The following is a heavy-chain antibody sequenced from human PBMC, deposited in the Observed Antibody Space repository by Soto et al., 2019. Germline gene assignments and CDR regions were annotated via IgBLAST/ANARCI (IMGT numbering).Heavy chain of an antibody. J-gene: IGHJ4*02. V-gene: IGHV3-15*07. CDR2: IRSKTAGGTT. D-gene: IGHD2-15*01. CDR3: TTERYCSGGSCYSED. Sequence: EVQLVESGGGLVKPGGSLRLSCAASGFTFTNALMNWVRQAPGKGLEWVGRIRSKTAGGTTDYAAPVRGRFTISTDDSKNTLYLQMNSLKTEDTAVYYCTTERYCSGGSCYSEDWGQGTLVTVSS. CDR1: GFTFTNAL.